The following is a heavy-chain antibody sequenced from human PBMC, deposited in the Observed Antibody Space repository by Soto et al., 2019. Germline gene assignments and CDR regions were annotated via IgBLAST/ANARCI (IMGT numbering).Heavy chain of an antibody. D-gene: IGHD3-10*01. CDR2: ICYDGNT. CDR1: GASISSGVYC. J-gene: IGHJ4*02. Sequence: SETLSLTCAVSGASISSGVYCWSWIRQLPGKGLEWIGYICYDGNTSYNPPLKSRVTISVETSKNQFSLNLSSVTAADTAVYYCARGLLFWGQGILVTVSS. V-gene: IGHV4-31*11. CDR3: ARGLLF.